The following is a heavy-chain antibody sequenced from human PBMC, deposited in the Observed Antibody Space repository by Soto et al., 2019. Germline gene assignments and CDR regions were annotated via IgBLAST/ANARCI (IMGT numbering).Heavy chain of an antibody. CDR3: ARFGCTNGVCYKGWFDP. V-gene: IGHV4-4*07. CDR1: GGSISSYY. CDR2: IYTSGST. Sequence: SETLSLTCSVSGGSISSYYWSWIRQPAGKGLEWIGRIYTSGSTNYNPSLKSRVTMSVDTSKNQFSLKLSSVTAADTAVYYCARFGCTNGVCYKGWFDPWGQGTLVTVSS. D-gene: IGHD2-8*01. J-gene: IGHJ5*02.